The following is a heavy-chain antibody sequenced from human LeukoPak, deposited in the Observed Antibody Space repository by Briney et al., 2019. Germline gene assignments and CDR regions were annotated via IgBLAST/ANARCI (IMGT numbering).Heavy chain of an antibody. CDR1: GGSISSGPYY. CDR3: ARGSTTVTIGDAFDI. D-gene: IGHD4-17*01. J-gene: IGHJ3*02. CDR2: IYYGENT. Sequence: PSETLSLTCTVSGGSISSGPYYWGWIRQPPGKGLEWIGNIYYGENTYYNPSLKSRVTISIDTSKNQFSLKLSSVTAADTAVYYCARGSTTVTIGDAFDIWGQGTMVTVSS. V-gene: IGHV4-39*07.